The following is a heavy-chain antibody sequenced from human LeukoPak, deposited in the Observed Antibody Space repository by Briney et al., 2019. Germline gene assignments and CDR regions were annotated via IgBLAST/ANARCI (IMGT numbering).Heavy chain of an antibody. CDR1: GDSISSYY. J-gene: IGHJ4*02. Sequence: SETLSLTCTVSGDSISSYYWSWIRQPAGKGLEWIGRIYTSGNTNYNPSLKSRVTISVDKSKNRFSLKLSSVTAADTAVYYCARVSSGRTNFDYWGQGTLVTVSS. V-gene: IGHV4-4*07. CDR2: IYTSGNT. CDR3: ARVSSGRTNFDY. D-gene: IGHD6-19*01.